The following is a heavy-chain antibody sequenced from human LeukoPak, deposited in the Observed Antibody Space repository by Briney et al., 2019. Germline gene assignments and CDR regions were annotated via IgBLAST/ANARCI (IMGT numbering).Heavy chain of an antibody. D-gene: IGHD3-22*01. V-gene: IGHV3-48*04. Sequence: PGGSLRLSCTVSGSSFGDFSMNWVRQAPGKGLEWVSYISHTSTTVYYADSVKGRFTISRDNAKNSLYLQLNSQRAEDTAIYHCTRPHKSDDHSLHYYNPWFDPWSQGSQVADSS. CDR3: TRPHKSDDHSLHYYNPWFDP. CDR1: GSSFGDFS. CDR2: ISHTSTTV. J-gene: IGHJ5*02.